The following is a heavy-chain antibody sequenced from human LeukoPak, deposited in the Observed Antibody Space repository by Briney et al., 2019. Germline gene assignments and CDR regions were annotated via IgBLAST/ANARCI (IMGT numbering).Heavy chain of an antibody. CDR2: ISLSSTTI. CDR3: ARVSGWPWDH. J-gene: IGHJ4*02. V-gene: IGHV3-48*02. Sequence: GGSLRLSCAASGFTFSSYSMTWVRQAPGKGLEWVSYISLSSTTIYYADSVKGRFTISRDDAKNSLYLQMNSLRDEDTAVYYCARVSGWPWDHWGQGTLVTVTS. D-gene: IGHD2-15*01. CDR1: GFTFSSYS.